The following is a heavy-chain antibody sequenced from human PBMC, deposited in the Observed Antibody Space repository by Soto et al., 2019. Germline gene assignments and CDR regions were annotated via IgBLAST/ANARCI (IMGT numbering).Heavy chain of an antibody. CDR3: TRGGDAYKNGH. Sequence: ASETLSLTCAVSGGSISSGGYSWSWIRQPPGKGLEWIGYIYHSGSTNYNPSLKSRVTMSVDTSKNQFSLKLTSVNAADTAVYYCTRGGDAYKNGHWGQGTLVTVS. CDR2: IYHSGST. V-gene: IGHV4-61*08. CDR1: GGSISSGGYS. D-gene: IGHD2-21*01. J-gene: IGHJ4*02.